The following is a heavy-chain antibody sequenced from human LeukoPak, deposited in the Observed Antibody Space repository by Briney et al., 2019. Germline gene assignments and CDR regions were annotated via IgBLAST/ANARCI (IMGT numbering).Heavy chain of an antibody. J-gene: IGHJ3*02. CDR1: GYSISSGYY. V-gene: IGHV4-38-2*01. CDR3: ARLRFLEWLSRAPHAFDI. CDR2: IYHSGST. D-gene: IGHD3-3*01. Sequence: SETLSLTCAVSGYSISSGYYWGWIRQPPGKGLEWIGSIYHSGSTYYNPSLKSRVTISVDTSKNQFSLKLSSVTAADTAVYYCARLRFLEWLSRAPHAFDIWGQGTMVTVSS.